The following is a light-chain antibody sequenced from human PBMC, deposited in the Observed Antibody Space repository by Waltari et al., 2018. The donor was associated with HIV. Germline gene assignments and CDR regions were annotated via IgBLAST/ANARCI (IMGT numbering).Light chain of an antibody. J-gene: IGLJ2*01. Sequence: QSALTKPASVSGSPGQSITIPCTGTSSAVGSYNLVSWYQQHPGKAPKLMIYEGSKRPSGVSNRFSGSKSGNTASLTISGLQAEDEADYYCCSYAGSSTLEVFGGGTKLTVL. CDR1: SSAVGSYNL. CDR2: EGS. V-gene: IGLV2-23*01. CDR3: CSYAGSSTLEV.